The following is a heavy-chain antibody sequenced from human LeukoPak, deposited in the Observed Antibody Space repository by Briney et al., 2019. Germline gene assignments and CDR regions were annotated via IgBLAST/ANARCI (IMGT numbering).Heavy chain of an antibody. D-gene: IGHD3-10*01. Sequence: PSETLSLTCTVSGGSISSYYWSWIRQPPGKGLEWIGYIYTSGSTNYNPSLKSRVTISVDTSKNQFSLKLSSVTAADTAVYYCVRHAGFYYGSGSYYTYNWFDPWGQGTLVTVSS. J-gene: IGHJ5*02. CDR1: GGSISSYY. CDR3: VRHAGFYYGSGSYYTYNWFDP. V-gene: IGHV4-4*09. CDR2: IYTSGST.